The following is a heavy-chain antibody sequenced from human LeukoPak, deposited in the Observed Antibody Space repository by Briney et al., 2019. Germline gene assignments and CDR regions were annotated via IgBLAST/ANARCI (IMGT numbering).Heavy chain of an antibody. J-gene: IGHJ4*02. Sequence: GGSLRLSCAASGFTFSSYAMHWVRQAPGKGLEWVAVISYDGSNKYYADSVKGRCTISRDNSKNTLYLQMNSLRAEDTAVYYCARGWELDYWGQGTLVTVSS. D-gene: IGHD1-26*01. CDR3: ARGWELDY. CDR1: GFTFSSYA. CDR2: ISYDGSNK. V-gene: IGHV3-30*04.